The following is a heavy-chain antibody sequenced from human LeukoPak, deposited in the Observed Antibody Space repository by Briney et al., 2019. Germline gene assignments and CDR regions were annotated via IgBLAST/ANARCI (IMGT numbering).Heavy chain of an antibody. CDR2: INPNSGGT. CDR1: GYTFTGYY. CDR3: GRVGRSWDNTAIDY. D-gene: IGHD6-13*01. J-gene: IGHJ4*02. Sequence: ASVKVSCKASGYTFTGYYLHWVRQAPGQGLEWMGWINPNSGGTNYAQKFQGRVTMTRDTSISTAYMELSSLRSDDTAVYYCGRVGRSWDNTAIDYWGQGTLVTVSS. V-gene: IGHV1-2*02.